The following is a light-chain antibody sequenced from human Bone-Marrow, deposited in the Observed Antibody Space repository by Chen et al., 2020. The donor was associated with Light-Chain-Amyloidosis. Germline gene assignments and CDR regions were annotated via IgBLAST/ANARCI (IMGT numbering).Light chain of an antibody. CDR1: SRDVGGDNH. V-gene: IGLV2-14*01. CDR3: SSYTITNALV. CDR2: EVT. J-gene: IGLJ1*01. Sequence: QSALTQPASVSGSPGQSITISCTGTSRDVGGDNHVSWYQQHPDKAPKLMIYEVTNRPSWVPDRFSGSKSDNTAPLTISGLQTEDEADYFCSSYTITNALVFGSGTRVTVL.